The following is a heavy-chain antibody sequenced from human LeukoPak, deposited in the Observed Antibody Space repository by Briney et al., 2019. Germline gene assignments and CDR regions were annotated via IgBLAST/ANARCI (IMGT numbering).Heavy chain of an antibody. Sequence: ASVTVSFTVSGYSLTELSLHWVRQAPGKGLEWMGGFGPDDGKKIYSQKFQGRLTMTDDTSTDTSYMDLSRLTSDDTAVYFCATLLWYGAGWGQGTLVSVSS. D-gene: IGHD3-10*01. CDR2: FGPDDGKK. CDR3: ATLLWYGAG. V-gene: IGHV1-24*01. J-gene: IGHJ4*02. CDR1: GYSLTELS.